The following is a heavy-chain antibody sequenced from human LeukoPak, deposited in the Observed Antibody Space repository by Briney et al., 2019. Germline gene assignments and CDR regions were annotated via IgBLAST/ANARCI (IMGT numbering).Heavy chain of an antibody. CDR1: GFTFSSHS. J-gene: IGHJ6*03. Sequence: PGGSLRLSCAASGFTFSSHSMNWVRQAPGKGLEWVSSISSSSSYIYYADSVKGRFTISRDNAKNSLYLQMNSLRAEDTAVYYCARTGALNWNYYYYYYKDVWGKGTTVTVSS. CDR3: ARTGALNWNYYYYYYKDV. D-gene: IGHD1-1*01. V-gene: IGHV3-21*01. CDR2: ISSSSSYI.